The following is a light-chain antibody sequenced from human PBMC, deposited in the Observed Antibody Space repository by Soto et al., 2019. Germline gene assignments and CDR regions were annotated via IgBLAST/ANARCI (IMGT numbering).Light chain of an antibody. CDR2: DAS. CDR1: QSVGTN. CDR3: QQRSNWPPV. Sequence: ERVMTQSPVTLSVSPGESVTLSCRASQSVGTNLAWYQQRPGQAPRLLMFDASRRATGIPARLNGSGSGTDFTLTISSLEPEDFAVYYCQQRSNWPPVFGGGTKVDIK. J-gene: IGKJ4*01. V-gene: IGKV3-11*01.